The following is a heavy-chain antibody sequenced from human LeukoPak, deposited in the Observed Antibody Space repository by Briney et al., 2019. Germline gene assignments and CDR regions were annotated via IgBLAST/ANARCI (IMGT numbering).Heavy chain of an antibody. J-gene: IGHJ4*02. CDR2: STLKDGET. Sequence: ASVKVSCKASGYTLTDLSMHWVRQAPGKGLEWMGSSTLKDGETIYAQKFQGRVTMTEDTSTDTAYMEVSSLRSDDTAVYYCATAYGGNLVDFWGQGTLVTVSS. CDR3: ATAYGGNLVDF. D-gene: IGHD1-26*01. V-gene: IGHV1-24*01. CDR1: GYTLTDLS.